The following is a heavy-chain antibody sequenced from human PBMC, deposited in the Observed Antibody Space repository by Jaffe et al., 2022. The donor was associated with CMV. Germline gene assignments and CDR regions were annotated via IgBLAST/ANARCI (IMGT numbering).Heavy chain of an antibody. J-gene: IGHJ4*02. V-gene: IGHV3-7*01. CDR3: ARENSSSWGVFDY. CDR1: GFTFSSYW. CDR2: IKQDGSEK. Sequence: EVQLVESGGGLVQPGGSLRLSCAASGFTFSSYWMSWVRQAPGKGLEWVANIKQDGSEKYYVDSVKGRFTISRDNAKNSLYLQMNSLRAEDTAVYYCARENSSSWGVFDYWGQGTLVTVSS. D-gene: IGHD6-13*01.